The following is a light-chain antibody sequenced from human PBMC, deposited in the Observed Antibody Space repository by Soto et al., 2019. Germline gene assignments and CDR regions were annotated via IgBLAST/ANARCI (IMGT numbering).Light chain of an antibody. CDR1: QGISNY. V-gene: IGKV1-16*02. CDR3: QQYNNYPIT. J-gene: IGKJ5*01. Sequence: DIQMTQSPSSLSASVGDRVTITCRASQGISNYVAWFQQKPGKAPKSLISAASTLQSGVPSKFSGSGSGTDFTLTISSLQPEDSATYYCQQYNNYPITFGQGTRLEIK. CDR2: AAS.